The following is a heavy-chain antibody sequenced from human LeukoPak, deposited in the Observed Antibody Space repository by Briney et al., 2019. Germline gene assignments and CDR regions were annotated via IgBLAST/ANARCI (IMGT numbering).Heavy chain of an antibody. D-gene: IGHD3-3*01. V-gene: IGHV1-69*02. CDR2: IIPILGIA. J-gene: IGHJ6*03. Sequence: SVKVSCKASGGTFSSYTISWVRQAPGQGLEWMGRIIPILGIANYAQKFQGRVTMTRNTSISTAYMELSSLRSEDTAVYYCARGAHYDFWSGYPYYYYYYMDVWGKGTTVTVSS. CDR3: ARGAHYDFWSGYPYYYYYYMDV. CDR1: GGTFSSYT.